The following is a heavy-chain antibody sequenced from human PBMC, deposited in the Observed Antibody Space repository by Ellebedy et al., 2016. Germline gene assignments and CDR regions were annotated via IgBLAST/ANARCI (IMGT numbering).Heavy chain of an antibody. J-gene: IGHJ4*02. CDR3: ARSLVGSGRDNY. CDR2: INQDGGET. CDR1: GFTLNNHW. V-gene: IGHV3-7*01. Sequence: GESLKISCAASGFTLNNHWMSWVRQAPGKGLEWVANINQDGGETYYVDSVKGRFTISRDNGKNSLYLEMNSLRDEDTAVYYCARSLVGSGRDNYWGQGTLVTVSS. D-gene: IGHD2-15*01.